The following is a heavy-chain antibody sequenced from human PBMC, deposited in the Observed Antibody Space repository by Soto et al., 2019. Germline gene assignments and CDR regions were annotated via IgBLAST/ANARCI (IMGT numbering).Heavy chain of an antibody. V-gene: IGHV1-69*13. CDR3: ASHSSSTSYYFDY. CDR1: GGTFSSYA. CDR2: IIPIFGTA. D-gene: IGHD6-6*01. Sequence: ASVKVSCKASGGTFSSYAISWVRQAPGQGLEWMGGIIPIFGTANYAQKFQGRVTITADESTSTAYMELSSLRSEDTAVYYCASHSSSTSYYFDYWGQGTLVTVSS. J-gene: IGHJ4*02.